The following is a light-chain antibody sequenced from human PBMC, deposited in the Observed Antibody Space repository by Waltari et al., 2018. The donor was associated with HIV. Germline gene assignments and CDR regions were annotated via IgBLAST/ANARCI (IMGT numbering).Light chain of an antibody. CDR3: GAWDTSLDTVI. Sequence: QSVLTQPPSVSAAPGQRVTISCSGSSSNIGDNYVSWFQHFPGSAPKLPISQNDHRPSDIPDRFSASKSGTSATLVITGLESGDEADYFCGAWDTSLDTVIFGG. CDR2: QND. J-gene: IGLJ2*01. CDR1: SSNIGDNY. V-gene: IGLV1-51*01.